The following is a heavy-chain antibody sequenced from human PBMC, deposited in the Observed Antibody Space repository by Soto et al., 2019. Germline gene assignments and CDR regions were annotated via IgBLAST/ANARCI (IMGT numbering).Heavy chain of an antibody. CDR3: ARGMGSNYKFLAVAGQRDYFDY. V-gene: IGHV4-34*01. CDR1: GGSFSGYY. D-gene: IGHD6-19*01. J-gene: IGHJ4*02. CDR2: INHSGST. Sequence: SETLSLTCAVYGGSFSGYYWSWIRQPPGKGLEWIGEINHSGSTNYNPSLKSRVTISVDKSKNQFSLKLSSVTAADTAVYYCARGMGSNYKFLAVAGQRDYFDYWGQGTLVTVSS.